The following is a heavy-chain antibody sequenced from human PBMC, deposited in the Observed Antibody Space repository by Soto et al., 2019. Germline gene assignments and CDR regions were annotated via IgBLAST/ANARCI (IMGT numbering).Heavy chain of an antibody. Sequence: PGGSLRLSCAASGFTFSSYSMNWVRQAPGKGLEWVSYISSSSSTIYYADSVKGRFTISRDNAKNSLYLQMNSLRAEDTAVYYCASGSPGGDYYDFWSGYSDYYYYYMDVWGKGTTVTVSS. CDR1: GFTFSSYS. J-gene: IGHJ6*03. D-gene: IGHD3-3*01. CDR3: ASGSPGGDYYDFWSGYSDYYYYYMDV. CDR2: ISSSSSTI. V-gene: IGHV3-48*01.